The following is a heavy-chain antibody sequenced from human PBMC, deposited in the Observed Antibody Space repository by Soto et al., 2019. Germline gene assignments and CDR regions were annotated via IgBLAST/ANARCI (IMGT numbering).Heavy chain of an antibody. Sequence: GGSLRLSCTASGFTFSSCGMHWVRNAPGKGLELVAVIPYDGGNKYYAYSVKGRFTISRDTSKNALYLRMNRLRAEDTAVYYCAKGSFMEAVAGSLDYWGQGTLVTVSS. CDR1: GFTFSSCG. V-gene: IGHV3-30*18. J-gene: IGHJ4*02. CDR2: IPYDGGNK. D-gene: IGHD6-19*01. CDR3: AKGSFMEAVAGSLDY.